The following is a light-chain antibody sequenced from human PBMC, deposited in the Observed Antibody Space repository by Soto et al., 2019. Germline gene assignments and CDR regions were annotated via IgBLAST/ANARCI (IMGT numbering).Light chain of an antibody. V-gene: IGLV1-40*01. CDR3: QSYDISLSGWV. CDR2: GNS. Sequence: QSVLTRRPSVSGAPGQRVTISCTGSSSNIGAGYDEHWYQQLPGTAPKLLIYGNSNRPSGVPDRFSGSKSGTSASLAITGLRAEDEADYYCQSYDISLSGWVFGGGTKLTVL. J-gene: IGLJ3*02. CDR1: SSNIGAGYD.